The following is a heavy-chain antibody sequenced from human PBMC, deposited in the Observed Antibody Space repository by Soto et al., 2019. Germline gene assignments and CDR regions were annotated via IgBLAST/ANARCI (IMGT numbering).Heavy chain of an antibody. J-gene: IGHJ6*02. CDR3: AKDVVVGATTGLGDYYYYYGMDV. V-gene: IGHV3-30*18. CDR2: ISYGGSNK. CDR1: GFTFSSYG. D-gene: IGHD1-26*01. Sequence: GSLRLSCAASGFTFSSYGMHWVRQAPGKGLEWVAVISYGGSNKYYADSVKGRFTISRDNSKNTLYLQMNSLRAEDTAVYYCAKDVVVGATTGLGDYYYYYGMDVWGQGTTVTVSS.